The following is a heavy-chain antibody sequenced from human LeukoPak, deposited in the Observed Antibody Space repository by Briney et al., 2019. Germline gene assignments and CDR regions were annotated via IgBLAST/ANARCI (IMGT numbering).Heavy chain of an antibody. CDR1: GFTVSSNH. D-gene: IGHD6-19*01. CDR2: IYSGGST. Sequence: GGSLRLSCAASGFTVSSNHMSWVRQAPGKGLEWVSVIYSGGSTYYADSVKGRFTISRDNSKNTLYFQMNSLRAEDTAVYYCARDLSSGWYFNYWGQGTLATVSS. CDR3: ARDLSSGWYFNY. J-gene: IGHJ4*02. V-gene: IGHV3-66*01.